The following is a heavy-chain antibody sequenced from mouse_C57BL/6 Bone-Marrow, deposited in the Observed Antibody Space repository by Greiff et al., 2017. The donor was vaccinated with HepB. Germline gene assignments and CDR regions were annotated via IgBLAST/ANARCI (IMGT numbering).Heavy chain of an antibody. J-gene: IGHJ1*03. Sequence: EVQLQESGGGLVQPGGSMKLSCAASGFTFSDAWMDWVRQSPEKGLEWVAEIRNKANNHATYYAESVKGRFTISRDDSKSSVYLQMNSLRAEDTGIYYCTRRVGQGYFDVWGTGTTVTVSS. CDR3: TRRVGQGYFDV. V-gene: IGHV6-6*01. D-gene: IGHD1-1*01. CDR1: GFTFSDAW. CDR2: IRNKANNHAT.